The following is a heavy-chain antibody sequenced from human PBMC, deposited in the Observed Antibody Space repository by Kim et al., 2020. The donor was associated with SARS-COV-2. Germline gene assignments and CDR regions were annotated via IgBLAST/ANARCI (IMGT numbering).Heavy chain of an antibody. D-gene: IGHD1-26*01. Sequence: VRGRFTISRDNAKNTLYLQMNSLTTEDTALYYCAQDKGSGNYYFEYFHLWGQGTLVTVSS. CDR3: AQDKGSGNYYFEYFHL. V-gene: IGHV3-9*01. J-gene: IGHJ1*01.